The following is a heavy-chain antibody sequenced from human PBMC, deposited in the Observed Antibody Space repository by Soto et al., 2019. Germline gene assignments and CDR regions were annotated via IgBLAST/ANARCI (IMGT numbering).Heavy chain of an antibody. CDR2: MNPNSGNT. Sequence: QVQLVQSGAEVKKPGASVKVSCTFTSYDISWVRHATGQGLEWMGWMNPNSGNTRYAQKFQGRVTMTRNTSNFTAYMELSSLRSEDTAVYYCARGPGSSDWRFSYYYMDVWGQGTTVTVSS. D-gene: IGHD6-19*01. V-gene: IGHV1-8*01. CDR3: ARGPGSSDWRFSYYYMDV. CDR1: FTSYD. J-gene: IGHJ6*02.